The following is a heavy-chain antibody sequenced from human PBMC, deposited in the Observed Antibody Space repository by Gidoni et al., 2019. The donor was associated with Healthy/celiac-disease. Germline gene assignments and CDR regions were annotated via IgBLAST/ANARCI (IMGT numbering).Heavy chain of an antibody. CDR1: GFTFSSYS. D-gene: IGHD5-12*01. Sequence: EVQLVESGGGLVKPGGSLRLSCAASGFTFSSYSMNWVRQAPGKGLEWVSSISSSSSYIYYADSVKGRFTISRDNAKNSLYLQMNSLRAEDTAVYYCAREEGYSGYDYPFYYYYGMDVWGQGTTVTVSS. V-gene: IGHV3-21*01. J-gene: IGHJ6*02. CDR2: ISSSSSYI. CDR3: AREEGYSGYDYPFYYYYGMDV.